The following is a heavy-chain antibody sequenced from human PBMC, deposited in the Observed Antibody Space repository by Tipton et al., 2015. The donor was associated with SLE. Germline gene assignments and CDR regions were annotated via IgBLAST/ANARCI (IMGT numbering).Heavy chain of an antibody. D-gene: IGHD2-2*01. CDR1: GGSISSNSYY. J-gene: IGHJ2*01. Sequence: TLSLTCTVSGGSISSNSYYWGWIRQPPGKGLEWIGSIYYSGSTYYNPSLKSRVTISVDTSKNQLSLKLSSVTAADTAVYYCARQGDIVLVPAGRTYWYFHLWGRGTPVTVSS. CDR3: ARQGDIVLVPAGRTYWYFHL. V-gene: IGHV4-39*01. CDR2: IYYSGST.